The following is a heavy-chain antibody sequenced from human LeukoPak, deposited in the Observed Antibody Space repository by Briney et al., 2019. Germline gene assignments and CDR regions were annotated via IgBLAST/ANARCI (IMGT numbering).Heavy chain of an antibody. D-gene: IGHD3-22*01. J-gene: IGHJ4*02. CDR2: IKSKTDGGTT. CDR1: GESFSGYS. CDR3: TTDGYYYDSSGSNARDY. Sequence: ETLSLTRAVSGESFSGYSWSWIRQAPGKGLEWVGRIKSKTDGGTTDYAAPVKGRFTISRDDSKNTLYLQMNSLKTEDTAVYYCTTDGYYYDSSGSNARDYWGQGTLVTVSS. V-gene: IGHV3-15*01.